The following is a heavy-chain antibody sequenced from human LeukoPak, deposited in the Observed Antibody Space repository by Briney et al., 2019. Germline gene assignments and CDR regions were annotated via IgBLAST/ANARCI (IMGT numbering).Heavy chain of an antibody. D-gene: IGHD2-8*02. CDR3: ARTNSAVVVYAIGPSPNAFDI. J-gene: IGHJ3*02. Sequence: ASVKVSCKASGYTFTGYYMHWVRQAPGQGLEWMGWINPNSGGTNYAQKFQGWVTMTRDTSISTAYMELSRLRSDDTAVYYCARTNSAVVVYAIGPSPNAFDIWGQGTMVTVSS. CDR1: GYTFTGYY. V-gene: IGHV1-2*04. CDR2: INPNSGGT.